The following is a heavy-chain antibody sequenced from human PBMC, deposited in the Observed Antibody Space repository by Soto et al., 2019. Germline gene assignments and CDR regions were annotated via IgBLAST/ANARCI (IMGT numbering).Heavy chain of an antibody. CDR3: ARRNPFGELFHTLVDY. Sequence: PSETLSLTCTVSGGSISSSSYYWGWIRQPPGKGLEWIGSIYYSGSTYYNPSLKSRVTISVDTSKNQFSLKLSSVTAADTAVYYCARRNPFGELFHTLVDYWGQGTLVTVSS. V-gene: IGHV4-39*01. D-gene: IGHD3-10*01. CDR2: IYYSGST. J-gene: IGHJ4*02. CDR1: GGSISSSSYY.